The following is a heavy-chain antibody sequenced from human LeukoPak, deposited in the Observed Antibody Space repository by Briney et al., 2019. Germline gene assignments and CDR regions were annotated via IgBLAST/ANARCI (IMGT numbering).Heavy chain of an antibody. CDR3: ARDMDFDY. CDR2: IKQDGSEK. J-gene: IGHJ4*02. V-gene: IGHV3-7*01. Sequence: GGSLRLSCAASGFTFSIYRMSWVRQAPGKGLEWVANIKQDGSEKYYVDSVKGRFTISRDNAKNSLYLQMDSLRAEDTAVYYCARDMDFDYWGQGTLVTVSS. D-gene: IGHD3-10*01. CDR1: GFTFSIYR.